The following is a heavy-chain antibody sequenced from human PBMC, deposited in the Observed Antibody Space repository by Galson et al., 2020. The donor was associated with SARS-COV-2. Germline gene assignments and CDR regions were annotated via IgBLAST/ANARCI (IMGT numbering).Heavy chain of an antibody. V-gene: IGHV3-30-3*01. Sequence: GESLKISCAASGFTFSSYAMHWVRQAPGKGLEWVAVISYDGSNKYYADSVKGRFTISRDNSKNTLYLQMNSLRAEDTAVYYCARDRTYYYDSSGDYDAFDIWGQGTMVTVSS. J-gene: IGHJ3*02. CDR3: ARDRTYYYDSSGDYDAFDI. D-gene: IGHD3-22*01. CDR1: GFTFSSYA. CDR2: ISYDGSNK.